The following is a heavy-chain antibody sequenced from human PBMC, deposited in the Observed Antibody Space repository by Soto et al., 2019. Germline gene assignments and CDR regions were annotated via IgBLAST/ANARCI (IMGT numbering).Heavy chain of an antibody. Sequence: GGSLRLSCAASGFTFSSYAMHWVRQAPGKGLEWVSVISGEGGNTYYADSVKGRFTISRDNSKNTLYLQMNSLRAEDTAVYYCANPNWNDQDNWFDPWGQGTLVTVSS. J-gene: IGHJ5*02. CDR2: ISGEGGNT. V-gene: IGHV3-23*01. CDR3: ANPNWNDQDNWFDP. CDR1: GFTFSSYA. D-gene: IGHD1-1*01.